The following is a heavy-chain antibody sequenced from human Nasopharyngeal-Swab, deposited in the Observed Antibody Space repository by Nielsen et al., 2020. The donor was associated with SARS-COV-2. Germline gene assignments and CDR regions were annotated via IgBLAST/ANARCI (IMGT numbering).Heavy chain of an antibody. V-gene: IGHV1-18*01. CDR2: ISAYNGNT. Sequence: WVRQDPGQGLEWMGWISAYNGNTNYAQKLQGRVTMTTDTSTSTAYMELRSLRSDDTAVYYCARVSREIEYSSSLYYYYYYMDVWGKGTTVTVSS. D-gene: IGHD6-6*01. J-gene: IGHJ6*03. CDR3: ARVSREIEYSSSLYYYYYYMDV.